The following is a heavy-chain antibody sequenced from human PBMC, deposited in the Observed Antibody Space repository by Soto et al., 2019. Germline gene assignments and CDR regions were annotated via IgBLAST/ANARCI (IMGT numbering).Heavy chain of an antibody. CDR1: GGSISSYY. CDR3: ARVSGSYYYGMDV. D-gene: IGHD1-26*01. V-gene: IGHV4-59*01. Sequence: PSETLSRTCTVSGGSISSYYWSWIRQPPGKGLEWIGYIYYSGSTNYNPSLKSRVTISVDTSKNQFSLKPSSVTAADTAVYYCARVSGSYYYGMDVWGQGTTVTVSS. CDR2: IYYSGST. J-gene: IGHJ6*02.